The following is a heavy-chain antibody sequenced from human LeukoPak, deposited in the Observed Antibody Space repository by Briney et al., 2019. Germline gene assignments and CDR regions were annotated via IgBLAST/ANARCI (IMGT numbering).Heavy chain of an antibody. Sequence: SQTLSLTCTVSGDSINSGNHYWNWIRQPAGKGLEWIGRVFTSGSTNYSPSLKSRVTISLDKSENHFSLRLTSVTAADTAVYYCARGGRIAAAVDYWGQGTLVTVSS. D-gene: IGHD6-13*01. J-gene: IGHJ4*02. CDR2: VFTSGST. V-gene: IGHV4-61*02. CDR1: GDSINSGNHY. CDR3: ARGGRIAAAVDY.